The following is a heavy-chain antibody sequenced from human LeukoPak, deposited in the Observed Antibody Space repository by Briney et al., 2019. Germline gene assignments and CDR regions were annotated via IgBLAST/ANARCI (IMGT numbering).Heavy chain of an antibody. Sequence: SVKVSCKASGGTFSSYAISWVRQAPGQGLEWMGGIIPIFGTANYAQKFQGRVTITRDTSASTAYMELSSLRSEDTAVYYCARDTSGYDYYFDYWGQGTLVTASS. D-gene: IGHD5-12*01. V-gene: IGHV1-69*05. CDR3: ARDTSGYDYYFDY. CDR1: GGTFSSYA. CDR2: IIPIFGTA. J-gene: IGHJ4*02.